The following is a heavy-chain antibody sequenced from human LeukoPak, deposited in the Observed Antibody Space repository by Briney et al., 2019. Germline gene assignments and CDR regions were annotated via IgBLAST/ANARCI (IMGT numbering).Heavy chain of an antibody. V-gene: IGHV3-11*04. CDR1: GFTFSDYY. CDR3: ARGGRKSRGVDIVRKKETGYYYYMDV. Sequence: NPGGSLRLSCAASGFTFSDYYMSWIRQAPGKGLEWLSYISSGGSTIYYADSVKGRFTISRDNAKNSLYLQMNSLRAEDTAVYYCARGGRKSRGVDIVRKKETGYYYYMDVWGKGTTVTVSS. D-gene: IGHD2-15*01. CDR2: ISSGGSTI. J-gene: IGHJ6*03.